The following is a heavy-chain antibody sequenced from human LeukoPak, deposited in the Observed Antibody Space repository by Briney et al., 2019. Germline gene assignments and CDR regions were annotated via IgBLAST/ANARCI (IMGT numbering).Heavy chain of an antibody. Sequence: GGSLRLSCTASGFAFDEHGMSGVRQVPGKGLEWVSGINWSGGGTGYADPLRGRFPISRDNAKNSLHLQMDSLRAEDTALYYCARAPITSPFYFDYWGQGTLVTVSS. V-gene: IGHV3-20*04. CDR3: ARAPITSPFYFDY. CDR1: GFAFDEHG. CDR2: INWSGGGT. J-gene: IGHJ4*02. D-gene: IGHD2-2*01.